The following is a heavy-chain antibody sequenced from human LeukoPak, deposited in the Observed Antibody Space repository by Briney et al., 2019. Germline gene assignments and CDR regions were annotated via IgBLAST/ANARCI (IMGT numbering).Heavy chain of an antibody. CDR3: ARVGEGHSVNHLDW. Sequence: PGGSLRLSCAASAFIFSNYGMTWVRQAAGKGLEWVSYISFTTTTEYYAAPVKRRSTFSRDYANNSTYLQMNILRDDDTAIYFCARVGEGHSVNHLDWWGQGTLVTVSS. J-gene: IGHJ4*02. V-gene: IGHV3-48*02. D-gene: IGHD3-3*01. CDR2: ISFTTTTE. CDR1: AFIFSNYG.